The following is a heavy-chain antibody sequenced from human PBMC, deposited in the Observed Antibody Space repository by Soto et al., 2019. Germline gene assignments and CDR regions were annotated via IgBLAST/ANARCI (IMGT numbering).Heavy chain of an antibody. D-gene: IGHD3-10*01. Sequence: EVQLVESGGGLVQPGGSLRLSCAASGFTFSSYWMNWVRQAPGKGLEWVANIKQDGTEKHYFDSVKDRFTISRDNAKSYLHLQLNSLRAEDTAGYYCAGGTGWFIVDWGEGTLVTVSS. V-gene: IGHV3-7*02. J-gene: IGHJ4*02. CDR1: GFTFSSYW. CDR3: AGGTGWFIVD. CDR2: IKQDGTEK.